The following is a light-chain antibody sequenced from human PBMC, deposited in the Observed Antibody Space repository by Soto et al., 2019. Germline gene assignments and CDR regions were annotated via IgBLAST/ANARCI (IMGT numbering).Light chain of an antibody. Sequence: EIVMTQSPATLSLSPGERATLSCRASQSVSSNLAWYQQNPGQAPRLLIYGASTRATGIPARFSGSGSGTEFTLTISSLQSDDFAVYSCEQYNNWPTVGQGTKVGI. CDR2: GAS. CDR3: EQYNNWPT. CDR1: QSVSSN. V-gene: IGKV3-15*01. J-gene: IGKJ1*01.